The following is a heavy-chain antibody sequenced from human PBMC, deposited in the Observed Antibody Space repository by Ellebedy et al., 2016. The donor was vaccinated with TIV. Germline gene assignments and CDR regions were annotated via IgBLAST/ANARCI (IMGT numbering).Heavy chain of an antibody. CDR3: AKDRTPGDGYWVFDN. V-gene: IGHV3-30*18. Sequence: GESLNISCAASGFTFSSYDMHWVRQAPGKGLEWVALISYDANNKYYADSVKGRFTISRDNSKSTVDLQMNSLRAEDTAVYFCAKDRTPGDGYWVFDNWGQGTLVSVSS. CDR1: GFTFSSYD. CDR2: ISYDANNK. D-gene: IGHD5-18*01. J-gene: IGHJ4*02.